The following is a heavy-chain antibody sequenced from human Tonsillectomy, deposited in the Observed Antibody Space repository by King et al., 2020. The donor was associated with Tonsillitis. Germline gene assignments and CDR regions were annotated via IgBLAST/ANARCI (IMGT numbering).Heavy chain of an antibody. Sequence: DVQLVESGGGVVRPGGSLRLSCAASGFTFDDYGMSWVRQAPGKGLEWVSGINWNGGSTTYADSVKGRFTISRDNAKNSLYLQVHVLRAEDTALYYCARDTVIIQGYGGNNGAYYFDYWGQGTLVTVSS. V-gene: IGHV3-20*04. J-gene: IGHJ4*02. CDR1: GFTFDDYG. D-gene: IGHD4-23*01. CDR2: INWNGGST. CDR3: ARDTVIIQGYGGNNGAYYFDY.